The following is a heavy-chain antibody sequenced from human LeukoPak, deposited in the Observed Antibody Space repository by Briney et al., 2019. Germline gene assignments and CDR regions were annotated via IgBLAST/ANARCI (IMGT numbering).Heavy chain of an antibody. CDR3: TTDLSV. Sequence: GGPLRLSRAASGFTFSNAWMSWLRPAPGKGLEWVGRIKSKTDGGTTDYAAPVIDRFTISRYDSKNSLYLQMNSLKTDDTAVCYCTTDLSVWGQGTLVTVSS. J-gene: IGHJ4*02. D-gene: IGHD2/OR15-2a*01. CDR2: IKSKTDGGTT. CDR1: GFTFSNAW. V-gene: IGHV3-15*01.